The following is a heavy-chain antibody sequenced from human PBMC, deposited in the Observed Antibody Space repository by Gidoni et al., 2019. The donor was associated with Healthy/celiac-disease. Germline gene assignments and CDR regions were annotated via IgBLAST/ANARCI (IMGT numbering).Heavy chain of an antibody. CDR1: GLAVCSYA. CDR3: AKLVIFPPPSYFQH. V-gene: IGHV3-23*01. Sequence: EVQLLESGGGWVQPGGSLRRSCAAAGLAVCSYAMSWVRQAPGKGMGLVSAIRGSGCSTYYADSVKGRFTISRDNSKNTLYLQMNSLRAEDTAVYYCAKLVIFPPPSYFQHWGQGTLVTVSS. J-gene: IGHJ1*01. D-gene: IGHD3-9*01. CDR2: IRGSGCST.